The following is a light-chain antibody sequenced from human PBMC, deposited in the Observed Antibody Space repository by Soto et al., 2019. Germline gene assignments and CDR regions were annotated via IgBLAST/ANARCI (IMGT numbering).Light chain of an antibody. Sequence: QPVLTQPASVSGSPGQSITISCTGPRSDVGAYNYVSWYQQHPGEAPRLMIYDVSYRPSGVSNRFSGSQSGNTASLPISGLRAEDEAEYYCSSYSSISYVIFGGGTKLTVL. V-gene: IGLV2-14*01. CDR3: SSYSSISYVI. J-gene: IGLJ2*01. CDR1: RSDVGAYNY. CDR2: DVS.